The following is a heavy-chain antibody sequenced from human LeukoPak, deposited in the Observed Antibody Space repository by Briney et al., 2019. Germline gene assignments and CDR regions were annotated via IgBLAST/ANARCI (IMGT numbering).Heavy chain of an antibody. J-gene: IGHJ4*02. V-gene: IGHV1-2*04. Sequence: ASVKVSCKASGYTFTSYGISWVRQAPGQGLEWMGWINPNSGGTNYAQKFQGWVTMTRDTSISTAYMELSRLRSDDTAVYYCARATHNYYGSGSYPDYWGQGTLVTVSS. D-gene: IGHD3-10*01. CDR3: ARATHNYYGSGSYPDY. CDR2: INPNSGGT. CDR1: GYTFTSYG.